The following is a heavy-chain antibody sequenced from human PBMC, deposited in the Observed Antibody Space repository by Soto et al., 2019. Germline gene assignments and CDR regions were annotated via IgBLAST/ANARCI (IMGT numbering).Heavy chain of an antibody. J-gene: IGHJ3*02. Sequence: QVQLVQSGAEVKKPGASVKVSCKASGYTFTSYGISWVRQAPGQGLEWMGWISAYNGNTNYAQTLQGRVTMTTDTSTSTAYMELRSLRSDDTAVYYCARDKSSIMITFGGVIAIDAFDIWGQGTMVTVSS. CDR2: ISAYNGNT. D-gene: IGHD3-16*01. V-gene: IGHV1-18*01. CDR3: ARDKSSIMITFGGVIAIDAFDI. CDR1: GYTFTSYG.